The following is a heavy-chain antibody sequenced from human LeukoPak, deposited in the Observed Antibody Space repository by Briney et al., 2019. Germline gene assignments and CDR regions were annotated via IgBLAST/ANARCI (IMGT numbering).Heavy chain of an antibody. V-gene: IGHV3-30*02. J-gene: IGHJ6*02. CDR2: IRYDGSNK. D-gene: IGHD2-15*01. CDR3: ASQYRLIVLVVAATVSSDYGMDV. CDR1: GFTFSSYG. Sequence: GGSLRLSCAASGFTFSSYGMHWVRQAPGKGLEWVAFIRYDGSNKYYADSVKGRFTISRDNSKNTLYLQMNSLRAEDTAVFYCASQYRLIVLVVAATVSSDYGMDVWGQGTTVTVSS.